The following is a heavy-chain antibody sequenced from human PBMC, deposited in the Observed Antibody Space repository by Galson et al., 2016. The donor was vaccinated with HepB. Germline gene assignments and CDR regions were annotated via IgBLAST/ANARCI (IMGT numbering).Heavy chain of an antibody. CDR3: ARGHYVGSTTYFDY. V-gene: IGHV3-21*01. CDR1: EFTFRDHG. J-gene: IGHJ4*02. CDR2: ISSTSSFR. D-gene: IGHD2/OR15-2a*01. Sequence: SLRLSCAGSEFTFRDHGMNWVRRAPGKGLEWVTSISSTSSFRSYAEPVKGRFTISRENAKNSLYLQMNSLRAEDTAVYYCARGHYVGSTTYFDYWGQGTLVSVSS.